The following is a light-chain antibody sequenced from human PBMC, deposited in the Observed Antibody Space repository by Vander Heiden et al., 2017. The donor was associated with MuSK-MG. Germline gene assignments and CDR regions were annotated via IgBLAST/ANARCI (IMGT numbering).Light chain of an antibody. J-gene: IGKJ1*01. Sequence: EIVMTQSPATLSVSPGERATLSCRASQSVSSNLAWYQQKPGQAPRLLIYGASTRATDIPARFSGSGYGTEFTLTISSLQSEDFAVYYCQQNNEWPPWTFGQGTTVDIK. V-gene: IGKV3-15*01. CDR1: QSVSSN. CDR3: QQNNEWPPWT. CDR2: GAS.